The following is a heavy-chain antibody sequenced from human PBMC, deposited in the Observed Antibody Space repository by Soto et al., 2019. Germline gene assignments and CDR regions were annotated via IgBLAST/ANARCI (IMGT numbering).Heavy chain of an antibody. CDR2: ISAYNGNT. CDR3: ARSAAPLRLWELSLVAAFDI. J-gene: IGHJ3*02. D-gene: IGHD3-16*02. Sequence: QVQLVQSGAEVKKPGASVKVSCKASGYTFTSYGISWVRQAPGQGLEWMGWISAYNGNTNYAQKLQGRVTMTTDTSTSTAYMELRSLRSDDTAVYYCARSAAPLRLWELSLVAAFDIWGQGTMVTVSS. V-gene: IGHV1-18*01. CDR1: GYTFTSYG.